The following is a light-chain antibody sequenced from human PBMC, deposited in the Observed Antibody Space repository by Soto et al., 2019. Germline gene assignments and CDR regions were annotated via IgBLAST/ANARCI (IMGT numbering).Light chain of an antibody. V-gene: IGKV1-33*01. CDR1: QDISNY. CDR3: QQYYNLLVT. J-gene: IGKJ3*01. CDR2: DAS. Sequence: DIQMTQSPSSLSASVGDRVTITCQASQDISNYLNWYQQKPGKAPKLLIYDASNLETGVPSRFSGSGSGTDFTFTISSLQPEDIATHYCQQYYNLLVTFGPGTKVDIK.